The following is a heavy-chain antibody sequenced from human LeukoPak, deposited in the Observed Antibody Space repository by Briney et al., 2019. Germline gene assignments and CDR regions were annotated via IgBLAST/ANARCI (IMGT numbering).Heavy chain of an antibody. J-gene: IGHJ4*02. D-gene: IGHD6-13*01. V-gene: IGHV4-59*08. CDR3: AGQGVAAAGTSRFDY. Sequence: KPSETLSLTCTVSGGSINSYYWSWIRQPPGKGLEWIGFICYSGSTNYTASLMSRVTISVDTSKDQFSLKLSSVTAADTAVYYCAGQGVAAAGTSRFDYWGQGTLVTVSS. CDR1: GGSINSYY. CDR2: ICYSGST.